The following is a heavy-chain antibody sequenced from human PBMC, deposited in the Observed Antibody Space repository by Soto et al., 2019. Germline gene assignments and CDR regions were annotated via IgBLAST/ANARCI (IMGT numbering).Heavy chain of an antibody. CDR2: INHSGST. CDR1: GGSMSSSNW. CDR3: AREYGDYGVIDY. D-gene: IGHD4-17*01. V-gene: IGHV4-4*02. J-gene: IGHJ4*02. Sequence: PSETLSLTCTVSGGSMSSSNWWNWVRQPPGKGLEWIGEINHSGSTNYNPSLKSRVTISVDTSKNQFSLKLSSVTAADTAVYYCAREYGDYGVIDYWGQGTLVTVSS.